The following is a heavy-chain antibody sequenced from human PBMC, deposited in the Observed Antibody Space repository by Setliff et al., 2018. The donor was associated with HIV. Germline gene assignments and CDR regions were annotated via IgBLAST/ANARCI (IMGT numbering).Heavy chain of an antibody. J-gene: IGHJ6*02. Sequence: SETLSLTCTVSGGSISSHYWSWIRQPPGKGLEWIGSTYYSGSTNYNPSLKSRVTISVDTSKNQFSLKLSSVTAADTAVYYCARVTWLNPRGRQQLLYYYGMDVWGQGTTVTVSS. D-gene: IGHD6-13*01. CDR1: GGSISSHY. V-gene: IGHV4-59*11. CDR3: ARVTWLNPRGRQQLLYYYGMDV. CDR2: TYYSGST.